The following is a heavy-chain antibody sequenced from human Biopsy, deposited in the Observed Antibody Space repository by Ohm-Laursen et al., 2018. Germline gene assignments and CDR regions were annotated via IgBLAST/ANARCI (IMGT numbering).Heavy chain of an antibody. Sequence: GSLRLSCAASGFSLTNYTINWVRQAPGKGLEWVSSISRSTSHILYAETLKGRFTSSRDNAKNSVYLQMDGLRVEDTAVYYCARGRSHLLPDHDWFDPWAREPWSPSPQ. CDR1: GFSLTNYT. CDR2: ISRSTSHI. J-gene: IGHJ5*02. V-gene: IGHV3-21*06. CDR3: ARGRSHLLPDHDWFDP. D-gene: IGHD1-14*01.